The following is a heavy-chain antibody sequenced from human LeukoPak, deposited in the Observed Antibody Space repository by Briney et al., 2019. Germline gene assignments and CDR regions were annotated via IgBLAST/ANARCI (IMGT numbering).Heavy chain of an antibody. V-gene: IGHV4-39*07. Sequence: SETLSLTCTVSGGSISSSSYYWGWIRQPPGKGLEWIGSIYYSGSTYYNPSLKSRVTISVDTSKNQFSLKLSSVTAADTAVYYCARHVSYGPTYYYYYYYMDVWGKGTTVTVSS. CDR3: ARHVSYGPTYYYYYYYMDV. J-gene: IGHJ6*03. CDR2: IYYSGST. CDR1: GGSISSSSYY. D-gene: IGHD2-8*01.